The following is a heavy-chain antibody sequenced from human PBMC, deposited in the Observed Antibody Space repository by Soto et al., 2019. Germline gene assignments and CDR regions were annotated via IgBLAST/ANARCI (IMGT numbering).Heavy chain of an antibody. D-gene: IGHD6-13*01. V-gene: IGHV1-69*13. Sequence: ASVKVSCKASGGTFSSYAISWVRQAPGQGLEWMGGIIPIFGTANYAQKFQGRVTITADESTSTAYMELSSLRSEDTAVYYCARAVPIAAAGNVVGHNYYYGMDVWGQGTTVTVSS. CDR1: GGTFSSYA. J-gene: IGHJ6*02. CDR3: ARAVPIAAAGNVVGHNYYYGMDV. CDR2: IIPIFGTA.